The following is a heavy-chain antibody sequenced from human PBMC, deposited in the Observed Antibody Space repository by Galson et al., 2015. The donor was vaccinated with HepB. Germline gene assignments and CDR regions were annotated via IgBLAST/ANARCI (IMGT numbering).Heavy chain of an antibody. Sequence: SLRLSCAASGFTFSSYPMSWVRQAPGKGLEWVSAISGSGGSTYYADSVKGRFTISRDNSKNTLYLQMNSLRAEDTAVYYCAKDGYYDFWSGYYAPYFDYWGQGTLVTVSS. D-gene: IGHD3-3*01. V-gene: IGHV3-23*01. CDR1: GFTFSSYP. J-gene: IGHJ4*02. CDR3: AKDGYYDFWSGYYAPYFDY. CDR2: ISGSGGST.